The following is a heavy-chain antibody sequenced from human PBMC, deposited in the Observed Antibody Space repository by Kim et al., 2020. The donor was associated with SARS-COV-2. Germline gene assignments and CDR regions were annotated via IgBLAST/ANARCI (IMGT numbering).Heavy chain of an antibody. CDR3: AREFACTNGVCWYYYYGMDV. D-gene: IGHD2-8*01. CDR1: GYTFTSYY. J-gene: IGHJ6*02. V-gene: IGHV1-46*01. CDR2: INPSGGST. Sequence: ASVKVSCKASGYTFTSYYMHWVRQAPGQGLEWMGIINPSGGSTSYAQKFQGRVTMTRDTSTSTVYMELSSLRSEDTAVYYCAREFACTNGVCWYYYYGMDVWGQGTTVTVSS.